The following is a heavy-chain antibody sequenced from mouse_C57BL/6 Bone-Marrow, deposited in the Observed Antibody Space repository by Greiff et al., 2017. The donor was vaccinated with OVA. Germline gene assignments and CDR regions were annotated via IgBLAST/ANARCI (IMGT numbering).Heavy chain of an antibody. Sequence: EVQLVESGGGLVKPGGSLKLSCAASGFTFSSYAMSWVRQTPEKRLEWVATISDGGSYTYYPDNVKGRFTISRDNAKNNLYLQMSHLKSEDTAMYYCARERIYYDYGYAMDYWGQGTSVTVSS. V-gene: IGHV5-4*01. D-gene: IGHD2-4*01. CDR1: GFTFSSYA. CDR2: ISDGGSYT. CDR3: ARERIYYDYGYAMDY. J-gene: IGHJ4*01.